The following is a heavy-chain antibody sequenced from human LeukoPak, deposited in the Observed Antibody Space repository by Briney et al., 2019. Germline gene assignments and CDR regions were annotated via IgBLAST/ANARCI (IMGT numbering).Heavy chain of an antibody. CDR1: GFTSSNYW. V-gene: IGHV3-30-3*01. J-gene: IGHJ4*02. Sequence: GGSLRLSCAASGFTSSNYWMNWVRQAPGKGLEWVAVISHDDSNKYYADSVKGRFTISRDNSKNTLYLQMNSLRAEDTAIYYCARDGSDWGQGTLVTVSS. CDR3: ARDGSD. CDR2: ISHDDSNK.